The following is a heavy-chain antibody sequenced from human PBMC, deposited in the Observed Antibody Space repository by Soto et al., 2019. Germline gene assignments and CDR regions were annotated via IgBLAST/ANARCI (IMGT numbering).Heavy chain of an antibody. Sequence: ESGGGLIQPGGSLRLSCAASGFNVSSNFMNWVRQAPGKGLEWVSVIYSGGWTYYADSVRGRFTISRDKSKNTVYVQMNSLRAEDTAVYYCAREKYGMDVWGQGTTVTVSS. V-gene: IGHV3-53*01. CDR2: IYSGGWT. CDR1: GFNVSSNF. CDR3: AREKYGMDV. J-gene: IGHJ6*02.